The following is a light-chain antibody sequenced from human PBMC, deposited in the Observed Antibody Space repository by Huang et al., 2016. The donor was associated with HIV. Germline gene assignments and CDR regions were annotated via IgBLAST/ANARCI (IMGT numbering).Light chain of an antibody. CDR3: QHYNNWPPWT. J-gene: IGKJ1*01. Sequence: EIVMTQSPATLSVSPGERATLSCRASQGVSNNIAWYQQKPGQTPRILIHGASTRATGIAAKFSGRGSGTDFTLTITSRQPEDSAVYYCQHYNNWPPWTFGPGTQVEI. V-gene: IGKV3D-15*01. CDR1: QGVSNN. CDR2: GAS.